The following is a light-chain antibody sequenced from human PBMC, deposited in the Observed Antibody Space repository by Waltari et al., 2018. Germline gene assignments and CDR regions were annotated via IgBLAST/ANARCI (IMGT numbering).Light chain of an antibody. V-gene: IGLV3-19*01. CDR2: GQD. J-gene: IGLJ2*01. Sequence: SSELTQDPTVSVALGQTVRITCQGASLRRYSASWYQQRPGQAPVLVFYGQDNRPSGIPDRCSGSTSCDTATLTITGTQAEDEADYYCLSRDISSTRFFGGGTRLTV. CDR3: LSRDISSTRF. CDR1: SLRRYS.